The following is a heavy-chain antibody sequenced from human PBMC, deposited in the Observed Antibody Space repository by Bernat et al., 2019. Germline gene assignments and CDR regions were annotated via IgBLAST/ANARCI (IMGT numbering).Heavy chain of an antibody. D-gene: IGHD3-3*01. J-gene: IGHJ5*02. CDR3: AVITIFGGVDPYNWFDP. CDR2: IIPILGIA. V-gene: IGHV1-69*02. Sequence: QVQLVQSGAEVKKPGSSVKVSCKASGGTFSSYTISWVRQAPGQGLEWMGRIIPILGIANYAQKFQGRVTITADKSTSTAYMELSSLRSEDTAVYYCAVITIFGGVDPYNWFDPWGQGTLVTVSS. CDR1: GGTFSSYT.